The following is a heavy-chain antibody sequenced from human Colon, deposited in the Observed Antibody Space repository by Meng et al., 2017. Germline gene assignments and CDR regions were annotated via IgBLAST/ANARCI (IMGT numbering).Heavy chain of an antibody. J-gene: IGHJ4*02. CDR2: GYYTGSA. CDR3: ARGRGSYSSIDF. D-gene: IGHD1-26*01. CDR1: GGSASSPSSY. V-gene: IGHV4-61*03. Sequence: VRLRGSGPRLGRPSEPLSPPCSASGGSASSPSSYWGWCRQTPGKVLEWIGYGYYTGSANYNPSLKSRVTISVDTSKNHFSLNLTSVTAADTAVYYCARGRGSYSSIDFWGQGTLVTVSS.